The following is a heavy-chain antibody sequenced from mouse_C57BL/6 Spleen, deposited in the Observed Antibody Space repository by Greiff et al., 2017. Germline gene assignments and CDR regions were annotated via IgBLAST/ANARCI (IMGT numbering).Heavy chain of an antibody. Sequence: QVQLKQPGAELVKPGASVKLSCKASGYTFTSYWMQWVKQRPGQGLEWIGEIDPSDSYTNYNQKFKGKATLTVDTSSSTAYMQLSSLTSEDSAVYYCARDDGYSPFAYWGQGTLVTVSA. CDR2: IDPSDSYT. V-gene: IGHV1-50*01. D-gene: IGHD2-3*01. CDR3: ARDDGYSPFAY. J-gene: IGHJ3*01. CDR1: GYTFTSYW.